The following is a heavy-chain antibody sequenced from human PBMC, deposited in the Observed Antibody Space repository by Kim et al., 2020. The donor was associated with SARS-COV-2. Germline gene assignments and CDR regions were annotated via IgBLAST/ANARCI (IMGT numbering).Heavy chain of an antibody. J-gene: IGHJ4*02. CDR3: ARTSYLEY. CDR2: IFPGDSDT. Sequence: GESLKISCKGSGYSFTSYWIAWVRQMPGTGLEWMGSIFPGDSDTRYSPSFQGQVTISADKSSSTAYLQWSSLKASDTAVYYCARTSYLEYWGQGTLVAVSS. CDR1: GYSFTSYW. V-gene: IGHV5-51*01.